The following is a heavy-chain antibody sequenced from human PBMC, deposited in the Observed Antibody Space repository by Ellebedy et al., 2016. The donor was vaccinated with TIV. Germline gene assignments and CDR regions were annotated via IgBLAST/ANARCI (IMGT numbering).Heavy chain of an antibody. CDR1: RYTFTSYD. Sequence: AASVKVSCKASRYTFTSYDINWARQATGQGLEWMGWMNPNSGNTGYAQKFQGRVTMTRNTSISTAYMELSSLRSEDTAVYYCARERESVGLLWFGERFYYYGMDVWGQGTTVTVSS. V-gene: IGHV1-8*01. CDR2: MNPNSGNT. D-gene: IGHD3-10*01. J-gene: IGHJ6*02. CDR3: ARERESVGLLWFGERFYYYGMDV.